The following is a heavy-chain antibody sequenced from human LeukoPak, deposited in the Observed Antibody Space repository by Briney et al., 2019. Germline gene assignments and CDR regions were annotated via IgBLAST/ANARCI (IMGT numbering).Heavy chain of an antibody. CDR1: GYSFTSYC. D-gene: IGHD1-26*01. CDR3: GMSGDRVPLQDDVFDV. Sequence: GESLKISRKVSGYSFTSYCIGWVRQMPGKGLEWMGIIYPGDSGPTYSPSFQGQVTISGDKSVNTAYLQWSSLQASDTAMYYCGMSGDRVPLQDDVFDVWGQGTMVTVST. V-gene: IGHV5-51*01. J-gene: IGHJ3*01. CDR2: IYPGDSGP.